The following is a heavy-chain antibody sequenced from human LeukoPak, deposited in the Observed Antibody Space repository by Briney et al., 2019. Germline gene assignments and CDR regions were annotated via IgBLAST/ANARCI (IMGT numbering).Heavy chain of an antibody. V-gene: IGHV4-4*07. Sequence: SETLSLTCTVSGGSISSSYWSWIRQPAGKGLEWIGRVYTSGSTNYNYNPSLKSRLTMSVDTSKNQFSLKLSSVTAADTAVYYCAKGQQWLVRADYAFDIWGQGTMVTVSS. CDR3: AKGQQWLVRADYAFDI. J-gene: IGHJ3*02. CDR2: VYTSGST. D-gene: IGHD6-19*01. CDR1: GGSISSSY.